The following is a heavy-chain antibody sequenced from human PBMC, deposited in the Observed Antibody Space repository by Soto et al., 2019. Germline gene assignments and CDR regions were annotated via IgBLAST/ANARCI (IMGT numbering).Heavy chain of an antibody. Sequence: QVQLVESGGVVVQPGRSLRLSCAASGFIFSRYAMHCVRQAPGKGLEWVALISDDGSTKYYADSVKGRFTISRDNSKNTLYLQMNSLSAEDTAVYYCTRADLTVTLSVFDPWGQGTLVTVSS. CDR2: ISDDGSTK. CDR1: GFIFSRYA. V-gene: IGHV3-30-3*01. J-gene: IGHJ5*02. D-gene: IGHD4-17*01. CDR3: TRADLTVTLSVFDP.